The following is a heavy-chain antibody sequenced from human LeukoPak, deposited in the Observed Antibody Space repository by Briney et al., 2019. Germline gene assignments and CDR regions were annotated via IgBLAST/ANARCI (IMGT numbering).Heavy chain of an antibody. Sequence: GGSLRLSCATSGFTFSMSAMHWVRLAPGKGLDWGAVISFDGGNKFYADSVKGRFSISRDNSKNTLYLQMNSLGLDDTAVYFCARGRAGIAAAGFDYWGQGTLVTVSS. V-gene: IGHV3-30-3*01. CDR2: ISFDGGNK. J-gene: IGHJ4*02. CDR1: GFTFSMSA. CDR3: ARGRAGIAAAGFDY. D-gene: IGHD6-13*01.